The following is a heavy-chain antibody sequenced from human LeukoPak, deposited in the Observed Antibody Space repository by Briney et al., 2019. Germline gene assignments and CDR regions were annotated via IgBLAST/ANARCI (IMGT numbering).Heavy chain of an antibody. CDR1: GCSISSSSYY. D-gene: IGHD1-26*01. CDR2: IYYSGST. Sequence: PSGTLSLTCTVSGCSISSSSYYWGWVRQPPGKGLQWIGSIYYSGSTYYNSSLRSRVTISVNTSKNQFSLKLSSGTAANPAVYXXXRHGVGALAFDIWGQGAMVTVSS. CDR3: XRHGVGALAFDI. J-gene: IGHJ3*02. V-gene: IGHV4-39*01.